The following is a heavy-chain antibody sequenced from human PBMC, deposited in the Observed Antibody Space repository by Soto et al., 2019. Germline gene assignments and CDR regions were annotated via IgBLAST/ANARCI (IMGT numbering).Heavy chain of an antibody. CDR1: GGTFSSYA. Sequence: QVQLVQSGAEVKKPGSSVKVSCKASGGTFSSYAISWVRQAPGQGLEWMGGIIPIFGTANYAQKFQGRVTITADKSTSTAYMELSSLRSEDTAVYYCARGDGSSDAQRYSYGMDVWGQGTTVTVSS. V-gene: IGHV1-69*06. J-gene: IGHJ6*02. D-gene: IGHD1-26*01. CDR2: IIPIFGTA. CDR3: ARGDGSSDAQRYSYGMDV.